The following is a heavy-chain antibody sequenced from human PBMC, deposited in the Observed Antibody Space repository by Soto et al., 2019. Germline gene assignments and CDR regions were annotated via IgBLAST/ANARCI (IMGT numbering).Heavy chain of an antibody. CDR3: ARSIVVVTALDY. CDR1: GYTFTSYA. D-gene: IGHD2-21*02. CDR2: INAGNGNT. J-gene: IGHJ4*02. Sequence: QVQLVQSGAEEKKPGASVKVSCKASGYTFTSYAMHWVRQAPGQRLEWMGWINAGNGNTKYSQKFQGRVTITRDTSANTAYMELRSLRSEDTAVYYCARSIVVVTALDYWGQGTLVTVSS. V-gene: IGHV1-3*05.